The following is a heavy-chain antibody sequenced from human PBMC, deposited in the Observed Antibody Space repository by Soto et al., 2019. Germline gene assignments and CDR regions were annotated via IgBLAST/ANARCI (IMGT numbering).Heavy chain of an antibody. J-gene: IGHJ3*02. CDR2: ISGSGGST. Sequence: XGSLRLSGAASGFTFSSYAMSWVRQAPGKGLEWVSAISGSGGSTYYADSVKGRFTISRDNSKNTLYLQMNSLRAEDTAVYYCAKDSYSSGWYEREDAFDIWGQGTMVTVSS. V-gene: IGHV3-23*01. D-gene: IGHD6-19*01. CDR3: AKDSYSSGWYEREDAFDI. CDR1: GFTFSSYA.